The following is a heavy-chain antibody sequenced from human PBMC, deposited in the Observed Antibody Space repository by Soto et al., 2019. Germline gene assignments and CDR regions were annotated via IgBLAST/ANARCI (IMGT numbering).Heavy chain of an antibody. CDR2: INPNSGGT. CDR3: ARDGLAAAGLGY. J-gene: IGHJ4*02. Sequence: ASVKVSCKASGYTFTGYYMHWVRQAPGQGLEWMGWINPNSGGTNYTQKFQGWVTMTRDTSISTAYMELSRLRSDDTAVYYCARDGLAAAGLGYWGQGTLVTVSS. V-gene: IGHV1-2*04. D-gene: IGHD6-13*01. CDR1: GYTFTGYY.